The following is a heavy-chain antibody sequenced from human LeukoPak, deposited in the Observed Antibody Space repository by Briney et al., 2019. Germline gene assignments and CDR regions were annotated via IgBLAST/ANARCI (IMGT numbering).Heavy chain of an antibody. CDR3: AKDHCSSTSCFFPEYYYYYYYMDV. CDR1: GFTFSSYA. J-gene: IGHJ6*03. D-gene: IGHD2-2*01. CDR2: ISGSGGST. Sequence: GGSLRLSCAASGFTFSSYAMSWVRQAPGKGLEWVSAISGSGGSTYYADSVKGRFTISRDNSKNTLYLQMNSLRAEDTAVYYCAKDHCSSTSCFFPEYYYYYYYMDVWGKGTTVTISS. V-gene: IGHV3-23*01.